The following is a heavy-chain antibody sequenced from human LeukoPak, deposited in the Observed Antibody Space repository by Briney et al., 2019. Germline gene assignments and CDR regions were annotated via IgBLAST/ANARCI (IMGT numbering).Heavy chain of an antibody. Sequence: PSETLSLTCAVHGGSFSDYSWTWIRQSPGKGLEWIGEISHTGGTNYKPSLNSRVTISADTSKKQISLNLTSVTVADTAVYYCARVRGVAAGTDYWGQGTLVTVSS. J-gene: IGHJ4*02. V-gene: IGHV4-34*01. D-gene: IGHD6-13*01. CDR1: GGSFSDYS. CDR3: ARVRGVAAGTDY. CDR2: ISHTGGT.